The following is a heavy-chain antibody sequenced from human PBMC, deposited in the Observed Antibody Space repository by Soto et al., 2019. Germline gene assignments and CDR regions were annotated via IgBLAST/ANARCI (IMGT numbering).Heavy chain of an antibody. J-gene: IGHJ6*01. CDR3: ARDTYYDILTGYRYFDYYGMEV. CDR2: IYYSGST. Sequence: PSETLSLTCTFSVGSISSGDYYWSWIRQPPWKGLEWIGYIYYSGSTYYNPSLKSRVTISVDTSKNQFSLKLSSVTAADTAVYYCARDTYYDILTGYRYFDYYGMEVWGQGTTVSVSS. CDR1: VGSISSGDYY. V-gene: IGHV4-30-4*01. D-gene: IGHD3-9*01.